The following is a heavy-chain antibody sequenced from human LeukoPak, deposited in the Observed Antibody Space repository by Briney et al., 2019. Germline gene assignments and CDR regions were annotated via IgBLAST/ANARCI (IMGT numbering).Heavy chain of an antibody. CDR1: GFTFSGYA. CDR2: ISYDGSNK. V-gene: IGHV3-30-3*01. J-gene: IGHJ4*02. D-gene: IGHD6-19*01. CDR3: TREGVEQWLVPSLDY. Sequence: GGSLRLSCAASGFTFSGYAMHWVRQAPGKGLEWVAVISYDGSNKYDADSVKGRFTISRDNSKNTLYLQMNSLKTEDTAVYYCTREGVEQWLVPSLDYWGQGTLVTVSS.